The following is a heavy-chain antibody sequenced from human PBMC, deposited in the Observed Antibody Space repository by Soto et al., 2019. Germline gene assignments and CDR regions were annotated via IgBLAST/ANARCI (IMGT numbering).Heavy chain of an antibody. D-gene: IGHD3-22*01. CDR2: IYYSGST. V-gene: IGHV4-31*03. CDR1: GYTFTSYGI. CDR3: ARAKGVIVVARAFDI. J-gene: IGHJ3*02. Sequence: SCKASGYTFTSYGISWIRQHPGKGLEWIGYIYYSGSTYYNPSLKSRVTISVDTSKNQFSLKLSSVTAADTAVYYCARAKGVIVVARAFDIWGQGTMVTVSS.